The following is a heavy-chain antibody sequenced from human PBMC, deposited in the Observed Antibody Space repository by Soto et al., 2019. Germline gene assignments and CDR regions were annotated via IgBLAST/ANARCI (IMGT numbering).Heavy chain of an antibody. CDR1: GFTLSDHY. J-gene: IGHJ4*02. CDR2: TRNKRYTA. D-gene: IGHD5-12*01. Sequence: PGGSLRLSCAASGFTLSDHYMDWVRQAPGKGLEWVGRTRNKRYTAEYAASVKGRFTISRDDSKNSVYLQMNSPKTEDTAVYYCARERYSGYDPAFEYWGQGTLVTVSS. V-gene: IGHV3-72*01. CDR3: ARERYSGYDPAFEY.